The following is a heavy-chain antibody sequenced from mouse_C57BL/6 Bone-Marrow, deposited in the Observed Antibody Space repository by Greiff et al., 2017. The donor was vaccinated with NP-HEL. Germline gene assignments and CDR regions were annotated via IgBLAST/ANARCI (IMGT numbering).Heavy chain of an antibody. CDR1: GFTFSDYG. Sequence: VQLKESGGGLVKPGGSLKLSCAASGFTFSDYGMHWVRQAPEKGLEWVAYISSGSSTIYYADTVKGRFTISRDNAKNTLLLQMTSLRSEDTAMYYCANYYYAMDYWGQGTSVTVSS. CDR2: ISSGSSTI. V-gene: IGHV5-17*01. CDR3: ANYYYAMDY. J-gene: IGHJ4*01.